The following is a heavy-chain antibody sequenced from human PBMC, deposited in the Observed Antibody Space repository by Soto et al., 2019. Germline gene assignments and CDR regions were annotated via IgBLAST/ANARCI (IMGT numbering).Heavy chain of an antibody. J-gene: IGHJ6*02. V-gene: IGHV1-2*02. CDR1: GYNFTGYY. CDR3: ARILDYVGGMDV. Sequence: QVQLVQSGAEVKKPGASVKVSCKASGYNFTGYYMHWVRQAPGQGLEWMGWINPNSGGTNYAQKFQGRVTMTRDSSTSTAYMELSRMRSDDTAVYYCARILDYVGGMDVWGQGTTVTVCS. D-gene: IGHD4-17*01. CDR2: INPNSGGT.